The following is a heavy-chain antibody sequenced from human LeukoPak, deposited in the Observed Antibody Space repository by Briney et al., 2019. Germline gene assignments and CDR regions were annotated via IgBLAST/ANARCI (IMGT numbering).Heavy chain of an antibody. Sequence: SQTLSLTCAISGDSVSSNSAAWNWIRQSPSRGLEWLGRTYYRSKRYNDYSVSVKSRITINPDTYKNQVSLQLNSVTPEDTAVYYCAREYKRGYRGYDWRNWFDPWGQGTPVTVSS. CDR2: TYYRSKRYN. CDR3: AREYKRGYRGYDWRNWFDP. D-gene: IGHD5-12*01. J-gene: IGHJ5*02. V-gene: IGHV6-1*01. CDR1: GDSVSSNSAA.